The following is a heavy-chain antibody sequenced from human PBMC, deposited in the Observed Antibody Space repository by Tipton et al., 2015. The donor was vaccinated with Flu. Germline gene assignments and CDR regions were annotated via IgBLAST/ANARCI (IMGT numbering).Heavy chain of an antibody. CDR2: SGSKANTYTT. CDR1: GFTLSDYY. V-gene: IGHV3-72*01. CDR3: ALDVSVGHPPDALDV. J-gene: IGHJ3*01. Sequence: SLRLSCASSGFTLSDYYMDWVRQAPGKGLEWVGRSGSKANTYTTEYAASVKGRFTISRDDSQVSFLQMNNLRTEDTAVYYCALDVSVGHPPDALDVWGQGAMVTVSS. D-gene: IGHD2-15*01.